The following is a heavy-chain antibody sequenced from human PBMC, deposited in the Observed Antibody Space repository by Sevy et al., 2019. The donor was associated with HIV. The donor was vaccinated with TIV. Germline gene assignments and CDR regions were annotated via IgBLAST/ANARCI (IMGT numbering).Heavy chain of an antibody. V-gene: IGHV3-11*01. CDR2: VRGSGNTI. Sequence: GGSLRLSCAASGFIFSDYYMSWIRQAPAKGLEWVSYVRGSGNTIYYTDSVKGRFTISRDNAKDSLYLQMNSLRAEDTAVYYCARAGGSWALRYWGQGSLVTVSS. D-gene: IGHD1-26*01. CDR1: GFIFSDYY. J-gene: IGHJ4*02. CDR3: ARAGGSWALRY.